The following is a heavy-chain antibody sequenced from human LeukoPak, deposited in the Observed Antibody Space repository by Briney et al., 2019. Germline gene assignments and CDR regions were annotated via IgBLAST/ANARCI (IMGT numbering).Heavy chain of an antibody. D-gene: IGHD5-18*01. CDR3: ARDAAYGYDRFDY. CDR1: GFTFNTYA. J-gene: IGHJ4*02. Sequence: GGSLRLSCAASGFTFNTYAMSWVRQAPGKGLEWVANIKEDGSDKNYVDSVKGRFTISRDNADNSLYLHMNSLRAEDTAVYYCARDAAYGYDRFDYWGQGTQVTVSS. V-gene: IGHV3-7*01. CDR2: IKEDGSDK.